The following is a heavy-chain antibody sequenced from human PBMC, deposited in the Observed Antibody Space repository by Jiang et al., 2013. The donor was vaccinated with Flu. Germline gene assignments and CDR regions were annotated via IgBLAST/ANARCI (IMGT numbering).Heavy chain of an antibody. CDR3: ARGGAARPAWHFDY. V-gene: IGHV4-59*01. J-gene: IGHJ4*02. D-gene: IGHD6-6*01. Sequence: LLKPSETLSLTCTVSGGSISSYYWSWIRQPPGKGLEWIGYIYYSGSTNYNPSLKSRVTISVDTSKNQFSLKLSSVTAADTAVYYCARGGAARPAWHFDYWGQGTLVTVSS. CDR2: IYYSGST. CDR1: GGSISSYY.